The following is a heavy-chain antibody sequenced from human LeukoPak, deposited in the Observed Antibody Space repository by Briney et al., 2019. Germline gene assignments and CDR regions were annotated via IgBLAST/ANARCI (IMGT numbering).Heavy chain of an antibody. CDR2: IRYDGSNK. Sequence: GGSLRLSCAASGFTFSSYGMHWVRQAPGKGLEWVAFIRYDGSNKYYADSVKGRFTISRDNSKNTLYLQMNSLRAEDTAVYYCAKALSPIAVAGITLDYWGQGTLVTVSS. V-gene: IGHV3-30*02. CDR1: GFTFSSYG. J-gene: IGHJ4*02. D-gene: IGHD6-19*01. CDR3: AKALSPIAVAGITLDY.